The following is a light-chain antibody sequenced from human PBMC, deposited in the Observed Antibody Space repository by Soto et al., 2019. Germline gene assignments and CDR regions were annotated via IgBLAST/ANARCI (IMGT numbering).Light chain of an antibody. CDR2: QVT. Sequence: QSALTQPASVSGSPGQSITISCTGTSSDLAIYNYVSWYQQQPGKAPKLMIYQVTNRPSGVSNRFSGSRSGTSASLAISGLQSEDEADYFCSLYSSNGSLIFGPGTKVTVL. CDR3: SLYSSNGSLI. CDR1: SSDLAIYNY. J-gene: IGLJ1*01. V-gene: IGLV2-14*01.